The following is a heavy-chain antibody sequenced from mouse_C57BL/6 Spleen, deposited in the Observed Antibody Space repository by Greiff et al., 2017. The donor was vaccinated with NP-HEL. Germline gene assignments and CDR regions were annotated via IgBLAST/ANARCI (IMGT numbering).Heavy chain of an antibody. CDR2: INPSNGGT. CDR3: ARFYYDLAWFAY. CDR1: GYTFTSYW. Sequence: QVQLQQPGTELVKPGASVKLSCKASGYTFTSYWMHWVKQRPGQGLEWIGNINPSNGGTNYNEKFKSKAKLTVDKASSTAYMQLSSLTSEDSAVYYCARFYYDLAWFAYWGQVTLVTVSA. J-gene: IGHJ3*01. D-gene: IGHD2-4*01. V-gene: IGHV1-53*01.